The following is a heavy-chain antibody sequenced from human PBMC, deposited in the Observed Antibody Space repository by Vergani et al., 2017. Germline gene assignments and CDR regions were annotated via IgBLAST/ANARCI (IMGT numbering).Heavy chain of an antibody. CDR2: IRNDGSNT. V-gene: IGHV3-30*02. J-gene: IGHJ4*02. CDR3: AKDPGWDY. D-gene: IGHD6-19*01. CDR1: GFTFSSYG. Sequence: QVQLVESGGGVVQPGRSLRLSCAASGFTFSSYGMHWVRQAPGKGLEWVAFIRNDGSNTYYADSVKGRFSISRDNSKNTLYLQMSSLRTEDTAVYYCAKDPGWDYWGQGTLVTVSS.